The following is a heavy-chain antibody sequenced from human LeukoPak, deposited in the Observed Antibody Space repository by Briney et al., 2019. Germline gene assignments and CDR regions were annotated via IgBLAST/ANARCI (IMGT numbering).Heavy chain of an antibody. Sequence: PGRSLRLSCAASGFTFDDYAMHWVRQAPGKGLEWVSGISWNSGSIGYADSVKGRFTISRDNAKNSLCLQMNSLRAEDTALYYCAKDSLAYYYDSSGYVDYWGQGTLVTVSS. V-gene: IGHV3-9*01. J-gene: IGHJ4*02. CDR2: ISWNSGSI. D-gene: IGHD3-22*01. CDR1: GFTFDDYA. CDR3: AKDSLAYYYDSSGYVDY.